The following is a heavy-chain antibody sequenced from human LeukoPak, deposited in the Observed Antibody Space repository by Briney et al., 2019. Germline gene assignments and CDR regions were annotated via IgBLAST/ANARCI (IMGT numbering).Heavy chain of an antibody. CDR1: GYTFTSYG. Sequence: ASVSVSCMASGYTFTSYGISWVRHAPGKGLEWLGWISAYNGNTKYVQKLQGRVTMTTDTSTSTAYMELRSLRSDDTAVYYCAGEGKVGSYGRFDYWGRGSLVTVSS. CDR3: AGEGKVGSYGRFDY. V-gene: IGHV1-18*01. J-gene: IGHJ4*02. CDR2: ISAYNGNT. D-gene: IGHD3-16*01.